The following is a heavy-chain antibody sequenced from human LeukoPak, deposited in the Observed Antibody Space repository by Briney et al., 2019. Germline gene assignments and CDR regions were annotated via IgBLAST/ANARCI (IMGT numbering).Heavy chain of an antibody. D-gene: IGHD3-22*01. J-gene: IGHJ4*02. CDR1: GFTFSSYW. V-gene: IGHV3-7*01. CDR3: ARNYYDSSGYYVY. CDR2: IKQDGSEK. Sequence: GGSLRLSCVVSGFTFSSYWMSWVRQAPGKGLKWVANIKQDGSEKYYVGSLKGRFTISRDNAKNSLYLQMNSLRAEDTAVYYCARNYYDSSGYYVYWGQGTLVTVSS.